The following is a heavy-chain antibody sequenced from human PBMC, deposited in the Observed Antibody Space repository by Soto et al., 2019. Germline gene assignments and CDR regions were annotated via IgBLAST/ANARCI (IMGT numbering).Heavy chain of an antibody. V-gene: IGHV1-69*01. CDR1: GGTFSSYA. CDR2: TIPIFGTA. J-gene: IGHJ6*03. Sequence: QVKLVQSGAEVKKPGSSVKVSCKDSGGTFSSYAISWVRQAPGHGLEWMGGTIPIFGTANYAQKFQGRVTITADEXTSXAFMXXXXXXXXXXXXXXXXXXXXXXXXXXPYSYYYMDVWGKGTTVTVSS. CDR3: XXXXXXXXXXXPYSYYYMDV.